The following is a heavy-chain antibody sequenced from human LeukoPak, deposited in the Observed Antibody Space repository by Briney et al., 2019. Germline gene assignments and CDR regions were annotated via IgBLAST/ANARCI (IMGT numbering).Heavy chain of an antibody. CDR2: ISRSGDST. D-gene: IGHD1-1*01. J-gene: IGHJ4*02. Sequence: GRSLRLSCAASGFTFSSYVMSWVRQAPGKGLEWVSAISRSGDSTYYADYVKGRFTISRDNSNNTLYVQMNSLRAEDTAVYYCAKVRSGSANWALRIFGNWGQGTLVTVSS. V-gene: IGHV3-23*01. CDR3: AKVRSGSANWALRIFGN. CDR1: GFTFSSYV.